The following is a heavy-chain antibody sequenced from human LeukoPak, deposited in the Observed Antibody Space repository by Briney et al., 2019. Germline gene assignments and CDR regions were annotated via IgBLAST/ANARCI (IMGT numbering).Heavy chain of an antibody. CDR2: ISYDGSNE. V-gene: IGHV3-30*04. Sequence: GGSLRLSCAASGFTFSSYVMHWVRQAPGKGLEWVAIISYDGSNEYYADSVKGRFTISRDNSKNTLHLQMNSLRAEDTAAYYCAKFAQRYCSGGSCHPFDYWGQGTLVTVSS. CDR1: GFTFSSYV. D-gene: IGHD2-15*01. CDR3: AKFAQRYCSGGSCHPFDY. J-gene: IGHJ4*02.